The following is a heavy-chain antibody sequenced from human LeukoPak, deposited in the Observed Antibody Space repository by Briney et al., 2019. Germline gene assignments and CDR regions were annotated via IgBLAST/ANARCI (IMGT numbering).Heavy chain of an antibody. CDR1: GYSLTSYW. V-gene: IGHV5-51*01. CDR3: ASREDYYYDSSGEGAFDI. D-gene: IGHD3-22*01. CDR2: IYPGDSDT. J-gene: IGHJ3*02. Sequence: PGESLKISCKGSGYSLTSYWIGWVRQMPGKGLEWMGIIYPGDSDTRYSPSFQGQVTISADKSISTAYLQWSSLKASDTAMYYCASREDYYYDSSGEGAFDIWGQGTMVTVSS.